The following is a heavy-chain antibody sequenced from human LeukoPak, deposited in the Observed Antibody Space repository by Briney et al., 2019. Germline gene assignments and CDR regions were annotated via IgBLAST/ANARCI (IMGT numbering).Heavy chain of an antibody. D-gene: IGHD4-17*01. V-gene: IGHV3-21*01. J-gene: IGHJ4*02. CDR2: ISSSTSYI. CDR1: GFTFSSYS. CDR3: ARAGGSTVSHSDY. Sequence: GGSLRLSCAASGFTFSSYSMNWIRQAPGKGLERVSSISSSTSYIYYADSVKGRFTISKDNAKNSLYLQMNSLRAEDTAVYYCARAGGSTVSHSDYWGQGTLVTVSS.